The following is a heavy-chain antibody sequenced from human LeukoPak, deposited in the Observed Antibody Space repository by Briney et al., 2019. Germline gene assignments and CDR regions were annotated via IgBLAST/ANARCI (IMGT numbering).Heavy chain of an antibody. D-gene: IGHD6-25*01. CDR2: VYYSGTT. CDR1: GDSITSGGFY. V-gene: IGHV4-39*01. Sequence: SETLSLTRNVSGDSITSGGFYWAWIRQSPGKGLEWIGNVYYSGTTQYNPSLKGRVTISMDMSKNQFSLNLNSVSVTDTAIYYCARRDHAAWFDPWGQGTLVTVSS. J-gene: IGHJ5*02. CDR3: ARRDHAAWFDP.